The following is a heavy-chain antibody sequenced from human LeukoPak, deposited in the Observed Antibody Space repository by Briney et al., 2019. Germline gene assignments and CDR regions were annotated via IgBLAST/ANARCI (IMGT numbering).Heavy chain of an antibody. CDR3: ARHSYCDFWSGYYPDDDAFDI. J-gene: IGHJ3*02. V-gene: IGHV4-59*08. CDR2: IYYSGST. D-gene: IGHD3-3*01. Sequence: SETLSLTCTVSGGSISSYYWSWIRQPPGKGLEWIGYIYYSGSTNYNPSLKSRVTISVDTSKNQFSLKLSSVTAGDTAVYYCARHSYCDFWSGYYPDDDAFDIWGQGTMVTVSS. CDR1: GGSISSYY.